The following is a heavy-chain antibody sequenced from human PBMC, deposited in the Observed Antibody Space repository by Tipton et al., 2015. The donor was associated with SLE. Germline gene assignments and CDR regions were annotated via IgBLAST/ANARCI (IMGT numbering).Heavy chain of an antibody. J-gene: IGHJ4*02. CDR3: VREFGGIYYFDY. Sequence: SLRLSCAASGFTFSSYGMHWVRQAPGKGLEWVAFIRYDGSNKYYADSVKGRFTISRDNSKNTLYLQMNSLRAEDTAVYYCVREFGGIYYFDYWGQGTLVTVSS. D-gene: IGHD3-10*01. V-gene: IGHV3-30*02. CDR1: GFTFSSYG. CDR2: IRYDGSNK.